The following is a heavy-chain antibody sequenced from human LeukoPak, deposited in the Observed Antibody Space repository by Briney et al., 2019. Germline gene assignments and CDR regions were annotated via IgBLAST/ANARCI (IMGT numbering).Heavy chain of an antibody. CDR2: ISSSSYI. Sequence: GGSLRLSCAASGFIFSSYSMNWVRQAPGKGLEWVSSISSSSYIYYADSVKGRFTISRDNAKNSLYLQMNSLRAEDTAVYYCARDRGDIRGDAFDIWGQGTMVTVSS. J-gene: IGHJ3*02. CDR3: ARDRGDIRGDAFDI. V-gene: IGHV3-21*01. CDR1: GFIFSSYS. D-gene: IGHD3-9*01.